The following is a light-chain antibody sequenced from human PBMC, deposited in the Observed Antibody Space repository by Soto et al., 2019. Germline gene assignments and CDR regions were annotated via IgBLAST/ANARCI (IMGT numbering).Light chain of an antibody. CDR1: QSVSSN. J-gene: IGKJ1*01. CDR2: GAS. CDR3: QQYNNWPPGT. V-gene: IGKV3-15*01. Sequence: ELVITQSPATLSVSPGERATLSCRASQSVSSNLAWYQQKPGQAPRLLIYGASTRATGIPARFSGSGSGTEFTLTISSLQSEDFAVYYCQQYNNWPPGTFGQGTKVDIK.